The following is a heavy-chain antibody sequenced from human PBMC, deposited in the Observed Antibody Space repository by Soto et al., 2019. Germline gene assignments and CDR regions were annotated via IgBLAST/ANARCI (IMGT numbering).Heavy chain of an antibody. J-gene: IGHJ4*02. D-gene: IGHD1-1*01. CDR1: GFTFSSYG. CDR2: ISYDGTNK. Sequence: GGSLRLSCAASGFTFSSYGMHWVRQAPGKGLEWVAVISYDGTNKYYADSVKGRFTISRDNSKNTLYLQMNSLRAEDTAVYYCAGGYGLTYFDYWGQGTLVTVSS. CDR3: AGGYGLTYFDY. V-gene: IGHV3-30*03.